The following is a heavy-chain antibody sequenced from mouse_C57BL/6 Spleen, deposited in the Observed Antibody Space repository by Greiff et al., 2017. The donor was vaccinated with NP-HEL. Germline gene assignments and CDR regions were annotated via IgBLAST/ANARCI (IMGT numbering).Heavy chain of an antibody. J-gene: IGHJ3*01. V-gene: IGHV1-69*01. CDR3: ARLTGTMAY. CDR1: GYTFTSYW. CDR2: IDPSDSYT. D-gene: IGHD4-1*01. Sequence: QVQLKQPGAELVMPGASVKLSCKASGYTFTSYWMHWVKQRPGQGLEWIGEIDPSDSYTNYNQKFKGKSTLTVDKSSSTAYMQLSSLTSEDSAVYYCARLTGTMAYWGQGTLVTVSA.